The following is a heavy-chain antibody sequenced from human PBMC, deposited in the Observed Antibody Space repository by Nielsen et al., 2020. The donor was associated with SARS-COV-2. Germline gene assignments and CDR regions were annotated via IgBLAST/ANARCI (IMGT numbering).Heavy chain of an antibody. V-gene: IGHV3-49*03. CDR1: GFTFGDYA. Sequence: GGSLRLSCTASGFTFGDYAMSWFRQAPGKGLEWVGFIRSKAYGGTTEYAASVKGRFTISRDDSKSIAYLQMNSLKTEDTAVYYCTVVAGTRYFDYWGQGTLVTVSS. J-gene: IGHJ4*02. CDR2: IRSKAYGGTT. D-gene: IGHD6-19*01. CDR3: TVVAGTRYFDY.